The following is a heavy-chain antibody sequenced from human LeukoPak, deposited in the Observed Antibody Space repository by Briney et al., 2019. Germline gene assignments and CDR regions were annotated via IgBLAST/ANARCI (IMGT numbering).Heavy chain of an antibody. CDR1: GGSISSYY. Sequence: SETLSLTCTVSGGSISSYYWSWIRQPPGKGLEWIGEINHSGSTNYNPSLKSRVTISVDTSKNQFSLKLSSVTAADTAVYYCARHLYSESYYFWGPGTLVTVSS. V-gene: IGHV4-34*01. CDR2: INHSGST. D-gene: IGHD1-26*01. CDR3: ARHLYSESYYF. J-gene: IGHJ4*02.